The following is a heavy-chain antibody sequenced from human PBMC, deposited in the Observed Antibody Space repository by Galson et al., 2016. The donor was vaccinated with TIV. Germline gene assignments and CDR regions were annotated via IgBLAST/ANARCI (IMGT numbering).Heavy chain of an antibody. CDR1: GFNVSDNY. J-gene: IGHJ6*02. Sequence: SLRLSCAASGFNVSDNYINWVRQAPGKGLEWVSIASSGYDTNNADSVKGRFTMSRDNSKNTLYLHMSRLRVEDTAVYYCARGRRHCGDNCYLSYYFGMDVWGQGTTVTVSS. V-gene: IGHV3-66*02. CDR3: ARGRRHCGDNCYLSYYFGMDV. D-gene: IGHD2-21*01. CDR2: ASSGYDT.